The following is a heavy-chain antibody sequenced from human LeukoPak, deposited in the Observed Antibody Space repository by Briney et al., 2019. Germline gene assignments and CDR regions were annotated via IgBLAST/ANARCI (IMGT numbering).Heavy chain of an antibody. CDR2: IKSKSDGGTT. V-gene: IGHV3-15*01. CDR3: ARDSYSSSAYNWFDP. J-gene: IGHJ5*02. CDR1: GFTFSNAW. D-gene: IGHD6-13*01. Sequence: GGSLRLSCAASGFTFSNAWMSWVRQAPGKGLEWVGRIKSKSDGGTTDYAAPVKGRFTISRDNAKNSLYLQMNSLRAEDTAVYYCARDSYSSSAYNWFDPWGQGTLVTVSS.